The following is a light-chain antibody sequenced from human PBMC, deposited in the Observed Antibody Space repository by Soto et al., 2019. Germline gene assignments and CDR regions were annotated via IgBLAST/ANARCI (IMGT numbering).Light chain of an antibody. CDR3: XXXXNWXT. CDR1: QSVSSN. Sequence: EIVMTQSPATLSVSPGERATLSCRASQSVSSNLAWYQQKPGQAPRLLISGASTRATGIPARFSGSGSETEFTLXXXXLQSXXXAXXXXXXXXNWXTFGQGTKVEIK. J-gene: IGKJ1*01. CDR2: GAS. V-gene: IGKV3-15*01.